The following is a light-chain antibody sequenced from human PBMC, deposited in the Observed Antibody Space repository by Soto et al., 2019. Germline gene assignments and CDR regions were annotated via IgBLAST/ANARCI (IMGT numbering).Light chain of an antibody. CDR2: LKSDGSH. V-gene: IGLV4-69*01. CDR3: QTWGTGIVV. Sequence: QSVLTQSPSASASLGASVKLTCTLDSGHSRYAIAWLQQQPEKGPRYLMKLKSDGSHNKGDGIPDRFSGSSSGAERYLTISSLQSEDDADYYCQTWGTGIVVFGGGTKLTVL. J-gene: IGLJ3*02. CDR1: SGHSRYA.